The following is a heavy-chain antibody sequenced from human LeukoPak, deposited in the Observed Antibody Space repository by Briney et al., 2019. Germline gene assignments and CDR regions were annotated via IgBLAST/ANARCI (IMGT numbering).Heavy chain of an antibody. CDR2: INPNSGGT. D-gene: IGHD6-13*01. J-gene: IGHJ6*02. CDR3: ARGLVQTSSWYPYYYYGMDV. CDR1: GYTFTGYY. V-gene: IGHV1-2*04. Sequence: ASVKVSCKASGYTFTGYYMHWVRQAPGQGLEWMGWINPNSGGTNYAQKFQGWVTMTRDTSISTAYMELSRLRSDDTAVYDCARGLVQTSSWYPYYYYGMDVWGQGTTVTVFS.